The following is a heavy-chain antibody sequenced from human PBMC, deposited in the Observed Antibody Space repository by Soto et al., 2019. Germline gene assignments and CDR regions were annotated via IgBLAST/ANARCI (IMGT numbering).Heavy chain of an antibody. V-gene: IGHV3-23*01. J-gene: IGHJ4*02. CDR3: AKDSIAAAGSFDY. D-gene: IGHD6-13*01. CDR2: ISGSGGST. Sequence: PGESLKISRAASGFTFSSYAMSWVRQAPGKGLEWVSAISGSGGSTYYADSVKGRFTISRDNSKNTLYLQMNSLRAEDTAVYYCAKDSIAAAGSFDYWGQGTLVTVSS. CDR1: GFTFSSYA.